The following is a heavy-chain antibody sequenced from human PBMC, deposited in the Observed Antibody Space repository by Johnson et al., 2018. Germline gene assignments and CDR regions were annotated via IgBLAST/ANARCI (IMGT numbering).Heavy chain of an antibody. CDR3: ARGYYGSGSHFGMDV. CDR2: ITSSSGAI. CDR1: GFTFSAYG. J-gene: IGHJ6*02. V-gene: IGHV3-48*02. D-gene: IGHD3-10*01. Sequence: VQLVQSGGGLEQPGGSLRLSCSASGFTFSAYGMNWVRQAPGKGLEWVSYITSSSGAIYYADSVRGRVTISRDNAKNSLYLQMNSLRDEDTAVYYCARGYYGSGSHFGMDVWGQGTTVTVSS.